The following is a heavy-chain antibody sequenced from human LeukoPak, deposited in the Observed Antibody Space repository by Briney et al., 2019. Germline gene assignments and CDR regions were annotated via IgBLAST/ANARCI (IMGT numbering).Heavy chain of an antibody. J-gene: IGHJ5*02. CDR2: INPNSGGT. Sequence: ASVKVSCKASGYSFAGYHMHWVRQAPGQGLEWMGRINPNSGGTNYAQKFQGRVTMTRDTSISTAYMELSRLRSDDTAVYYCARGYCSGGTCYLVENWFDPWGQGTLVTVSS. CDR3: ARGYCSGGTCYLVENWFDP. CDR1: GYSFAGYH. D-gene: IGHD2-15*01. V-gene: IGHV1-2*06.